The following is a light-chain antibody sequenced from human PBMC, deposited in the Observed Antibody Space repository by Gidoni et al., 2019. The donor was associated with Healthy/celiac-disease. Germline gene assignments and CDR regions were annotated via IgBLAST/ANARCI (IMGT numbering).Light chain of an antibody. CDR1: KLGDKY. Sequence: SYELTQPPSVSVSPGQTASITCSGDKLGDKYACWYQQKPGQSPVLVIYQDSKRPSGIPERFSGSNSGNTATLTISGTQAMDEADYYCQAWDSSTEGVVFGGGTKLXVL. CDR3: QAWDSSTEGVV. V-gene: IGLV3-1*01. CDR2: QDS. J-gene: IGLJ2*01.